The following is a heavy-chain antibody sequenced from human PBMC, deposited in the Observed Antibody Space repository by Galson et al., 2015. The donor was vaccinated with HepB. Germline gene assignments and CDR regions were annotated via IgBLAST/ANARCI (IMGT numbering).Heavy chain of an antibody. CDR3: AREEEGSGALDI. D-gene: IGHD3-10*01. CDR1: GFTFSSYG. J-gene: IGHJ3*02. V-gene: IGHV3-33*01. Sequence: SLRLSCAASGFTFSSYGMHWVRQAPGKGLEWVAVIWYDGSNKYYADSVKGRFTISRDNSKNTLYLQMNSLRAEDTAVYYCAREEEGSGALDIWGQGTMFTVTS. CDR2: IWYDGSNK.